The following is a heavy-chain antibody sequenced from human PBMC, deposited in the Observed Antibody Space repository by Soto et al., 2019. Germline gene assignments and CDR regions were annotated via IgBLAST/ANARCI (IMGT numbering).Heavy chain of an antibody. D-gene: IGHD6-13*01. CDR3: ARDRTAASPSYYKDV. J-gene: IGHJ6*03. CDR2: ISNNGNSA. Sequence: PGGSLRLSCAASGFTFGNYVMYWVRQAPGKGLEYVSGISNNGNSAYYADSVKGRFTISRDNSMNTLYLQMGSLRTEDMAVYYCARDRTAASPSYYKDVWGKGTTVTVSS. V-gene: IGHV3-64*02. CDR1: GFTFGNYV.